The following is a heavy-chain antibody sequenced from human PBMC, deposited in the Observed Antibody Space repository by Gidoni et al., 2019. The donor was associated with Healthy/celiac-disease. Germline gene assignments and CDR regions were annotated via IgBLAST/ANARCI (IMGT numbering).Heavy chain of an antibody. CDR2: IYYSGRT. V-gene: IGHV4-39*01. CDR1: GGSISSSSYY. D-gene: IGHD3-3*01. J-gene: IGHJ4*02. CDR3: ATRRRDFWSGYYLFDY. Sequence: QLQLQESGPGLVKPSETLSLTCTVSGGSISSSSYYWGWIRQPPGKGLDWFGVIYYSGRTYYTPSLKSRVTISVDTSKNQFSLKLSSVTAADTAVYYCATRRRDFWSGYYLFDYWGQGTLVTVSS.